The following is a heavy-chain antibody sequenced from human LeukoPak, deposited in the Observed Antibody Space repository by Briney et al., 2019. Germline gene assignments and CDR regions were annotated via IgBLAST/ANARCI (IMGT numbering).Heavy chain of an antibody. CDR1: GFTFSSYA. CDR2: ISGSGGST. Sequence: GGSLRLSCAASGFTFSSYAMSWVRQAPGKGLEWGSSISGSGGSTYYADSVKGRFTISRDNSKNTLYLQMNSLRAEDTAVYYCAKDWYSSFNYYYYGMDVWGQGTTVTVSS. CDR3: AKDWYSSFNYYYYGMDV. V-gene: IGHV3-23*01. J-gene: IGHJ6*02. D-gene: IGHD6-13*01.